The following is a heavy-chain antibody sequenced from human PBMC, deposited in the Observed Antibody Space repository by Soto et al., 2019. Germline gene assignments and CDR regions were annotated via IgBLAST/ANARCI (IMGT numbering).Heavy chain of an antibody. CDR2: IFHSGIT. D-gene: IGHD3-22*01. Sequence: SETLSLPCTISGGSFNNDYWTWIRQSPGTGLEWIGYIFHSGITDYNPSVKSRVTISIDKSKNLFSLKLASVTAADTAVYYCARDRYFYDSAGYYRTLDSWGQGILVTVSS. CDR1: GGSFNNDY. V-gene: IGHV4-59*01. CDR3: ARDRYFYDSAGYYRTLDS. J-gene: IGHJ5*01.